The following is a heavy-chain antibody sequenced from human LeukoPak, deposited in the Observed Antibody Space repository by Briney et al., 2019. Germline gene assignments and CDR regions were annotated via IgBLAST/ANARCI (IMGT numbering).Heavy chain of an antibody. V-gene: IGHV4-59*01. CDR1: GGSISSYC. CDR3: ARVYYYDSSGNFDP. D-gene: IGHD3-22*01. CDR2: IHYSGST. J-gene: IGHJ5*02. Sequence: PSETLSLTCTVSGGSISSYCWSWIRQPPGKGLEWIGYIHYSGSTNYNPSIKSRVTISVDTSKNQFSMKLSSVTAADTAVYYCARVYYYDSSGNFDPWGQGTLVTVSS.